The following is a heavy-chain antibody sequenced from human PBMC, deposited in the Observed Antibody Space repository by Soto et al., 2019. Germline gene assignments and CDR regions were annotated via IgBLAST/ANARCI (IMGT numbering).Heavy chain of an antibody. V-gene: IGHV1-8*01. CDR1: GYTFTSYD. CDR3: ARRYCSGGSCYQATNYYYYMDV. Sequence: ASVKVSCKASGYTFTSYDINWVRQATGQGLEWMGWMNPNSGNTGYAQKFQGRVTMTRNTSISTAYMELSSLRSEDTAVYYCARRYCSGGSCYQATNYYYYMDVWGKGTTVTVSS. J-gene: IGHJ6*03. CDR2: MNPNSGNT. D-gene: IGHD2-15*01.